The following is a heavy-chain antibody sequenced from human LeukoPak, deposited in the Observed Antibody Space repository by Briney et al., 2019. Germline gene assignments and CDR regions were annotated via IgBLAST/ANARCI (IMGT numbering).Heavy chain of an antibody. D-gene: IGHD3-22*01. J-gene: IGHJ6*02. CDR1: GGSISSGAYY. V-gene: IGHV4-31*03. CDR3: ARVVSRDYYYGMDV. CDR2: IYYSGST. Sequence: PSQTLSLTCTVSGGSISSGAYYWSWIRQHPGKGLEWIVYIYYSGSTYYNPSLKSRVTISVDTSKKQISLKLSSVTAADTAVYYCARVVSRDYYYGMDVWGQGTTVTVSS.